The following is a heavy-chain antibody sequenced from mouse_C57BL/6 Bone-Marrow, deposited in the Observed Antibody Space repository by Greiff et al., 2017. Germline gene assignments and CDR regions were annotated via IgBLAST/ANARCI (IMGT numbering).Heavy chain of an antibody. D-gene: IGHD2-2*01. V-gene: IGHV5-4*01. CDR1: GFTFSSYA. J-gene: IGHJ2*01. Sequence: EVKVVESGGGLVKPGGSLKLSCAASGFTFSSYAMSWVRQTPEKRLEWVATISDGGSYTDYPDNVKGRFTISRDNAKNNLYLQMSHLKSEDTAMYYCARDRGYDGGYYFDYWGQGTTLTVSS. CDR3: ARDRGYDGGYYFDY. CDR2: ISDGGSYT.